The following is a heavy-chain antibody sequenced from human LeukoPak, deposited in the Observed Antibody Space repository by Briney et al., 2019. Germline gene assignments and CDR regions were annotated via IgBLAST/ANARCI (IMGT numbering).Heavy chain of an antibody. CDR1: EFTFSNSG. V-gene: IGHV3-30*02. D-gene: IGHD3-16*01. J-gene: IGHJ3*02. CDR2: LRYDGSSK. Sequence: PGGSLRLPCAASEFTFSNSGMHWLRQAPGKGLEWVAFLRYDGSSKFYTDSVKGRFTIFRDNSKNTLYLQMNSLRVEDAALYYCAKDSVYGGWGNAFDIWGQGTMVTVSS. CDR3: AKDSVYGGWGNAFDI.